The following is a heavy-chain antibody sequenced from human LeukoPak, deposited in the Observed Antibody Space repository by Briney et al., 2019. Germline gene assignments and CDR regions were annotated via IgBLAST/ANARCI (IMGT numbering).Heavy chain of an antibody. Sequence: PGGSLRLSCAASGFTFSDYYMSWIRQAPGKGLEWVSYISSSGSTIYYADSAKGRFTISRDNAKNSLYLQMNSLRAEDTAVYYCARDLDELYYYGSGSYRGGFDPWGQGTLVTVSS. CDR2: ISSSGSTI. CDR1: GFTFSDYY. CDR3: ARDLDELYYYGSGSYRGGFDP. D-gene: IGHD3-10*01. V-gene: IGHV3-11*01. J-gene: IGHJ5*02.